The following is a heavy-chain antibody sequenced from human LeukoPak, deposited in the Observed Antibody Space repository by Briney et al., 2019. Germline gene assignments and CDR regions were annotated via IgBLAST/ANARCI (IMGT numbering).Heavy chain of an antibody. Sequence: AGGSLRLSCAASGFTVSSNYMSWVRQAPGKGLEWVSVIYSGGSTYYADSVKGRFTISRDNSKNTLYLQMNSLRAEDTAVYYCARGPKGSGYDFEEYYFDYWGQGTLVTVSS. D-gene: IGHD5-12*01. V-gene: IGHV3-53*01. CDR2: IYSGGST. J-gene: IGHJ4*02. CDR3: ARGPKGSGYDFEEYYFDY. CDR1: GFTVSSNY.